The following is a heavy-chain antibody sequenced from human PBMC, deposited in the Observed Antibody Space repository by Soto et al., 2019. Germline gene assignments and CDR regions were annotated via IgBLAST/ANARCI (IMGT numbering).Heavy chain of an antibody. V-gene: IGHV3-30-3*01. J-gene: IGHJ4*02. D-gene: IGHD1-26*01. CDR3: AKVLSSGSYSGALEY. CDR1: GFTFSSYA. CDR2: ISYDGSNK. Sequence: GGSLRLSCAASGFTFSSYAMHWVRQAPGKGLEWVAVISYDGSNKYYADSVKGRFTISRDNSKNTLHLQMNSLRVEDTAVYYCAKVLSSGSYSGALEYWGQGALVTVSS.